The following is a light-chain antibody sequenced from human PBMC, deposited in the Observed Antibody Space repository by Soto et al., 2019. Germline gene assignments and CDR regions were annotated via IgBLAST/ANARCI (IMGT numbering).Light chain of an antibody. Sequence: DIQMTQSPSSLSAYVGDRVTITCRASQSISSYLNWYQQKPGKAPKLLIYAASSLQSGVPSRFNGSGSGTDFTLTISSLQPEDFATYYCQQSYSTPWTFGQGTKV. CDR1: QSISSY. J-gene: IGKJ1*01. CDR3: QQSYSTPWT. V-gene: IGKV1-39*01. CDR2: AAS.